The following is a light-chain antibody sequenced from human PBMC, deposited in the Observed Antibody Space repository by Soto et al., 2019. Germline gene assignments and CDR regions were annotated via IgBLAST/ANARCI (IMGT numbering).Light chain of an antibody. CDR3: QQYNNWPLT. J-gene: IGKJ4*01. CDR2: FAS. Sequence: EIVMTQSPATLSVSPGERATLSCRASQSMYNNLAWYQQKPGQAPRLLIYFASTRATGIPARFGGSGSGTEFTLTISSLQSEDFAVYYCQQYNNWPLTFGGGTKVEI. CDR1: QSMYNN. V-gene: IGKV3-15*01.